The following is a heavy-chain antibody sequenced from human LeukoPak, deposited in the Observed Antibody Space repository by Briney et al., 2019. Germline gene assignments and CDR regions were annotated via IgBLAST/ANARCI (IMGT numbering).Heavy chain of an antibody. Sequence: PSETLSLTCTVSGGSISSGSYYWSWIRQPAGKGLEWIGHIYTSGSTNYNPSLKSRVTISVDTSKNQFSLKLSSVTAADTAVYYCARNIAVTGYNWFDPWGQGTLVTVSS. J-gene: IGHJ5*02. V-gene: IGHV4-61*09. CDR2: IYTSGST. CDR3: ARNIAVTGYNWFDP. D-gene: IGHD6-19*01. CDR1: GGSISSGSYY.